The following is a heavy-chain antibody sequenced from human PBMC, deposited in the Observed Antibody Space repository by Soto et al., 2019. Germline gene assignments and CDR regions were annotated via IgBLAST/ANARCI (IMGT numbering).Heavy chain of an antibody. Sequence: TETLSLTCAVSRGSVSNSSFYWSWIRQPPGERLKWMGNIYYSGSTNYNPSLKIRVTISGHTSNNQFSLKLTSVTAAVTAVYVCARVRCSGYYGFLDYWGQGTLVAVSS. CDR3: ARVRCSGYYGFLDY. CDR1: RGSVSNSSFY. D-gene: IGHD3-22*01. V-gene: IGHV4-61*01. J-gene: IGHJ4*02. CDR2: IYYSGST.